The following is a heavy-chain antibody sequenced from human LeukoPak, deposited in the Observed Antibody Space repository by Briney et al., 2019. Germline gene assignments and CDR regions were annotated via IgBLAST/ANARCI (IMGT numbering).Heavy chain of an antibody. CDR1: GGSISSYY. V-gene: IGHV4-59*01. J-gene: IGHJ4*02. CDR3: ARSSLDGYDFWSGYRPNFDY. Sequence: SETLSLTCTVSGGSISSYYWSWIRQPPGKGLEWIGYIYYSGSTNYNPSLKSRVTISVDTSKNQFSLKLSSVTAADTAVYYCARSSLDGYDFWSGYRPNFDYWGQGTLVTVSS. CDR2: IYYSGST. D-gene: IGHD3-3*01.